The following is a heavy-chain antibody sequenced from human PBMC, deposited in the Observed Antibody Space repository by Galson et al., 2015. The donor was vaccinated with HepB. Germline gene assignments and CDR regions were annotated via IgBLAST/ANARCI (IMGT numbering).Heavy chain of an antibody. V-gene: IGHV3-23*01. Sequence: SLRLSCAASGFTFSSYAMSWVRQAPGKGLEWVSAISGSGGSTYHADSVKGRFPISRDNSKNTLYLQMNSLRAEDTAVYYCAKDRIAARRGGDYWGQGTLVTVSS. D-gene: IGHD6-6*01. CDR3: AKDRIAARRGGDY. J-gene: IGHJ4*02. CDR1: GFTFSSYA. CDR2: ISGSGGST.